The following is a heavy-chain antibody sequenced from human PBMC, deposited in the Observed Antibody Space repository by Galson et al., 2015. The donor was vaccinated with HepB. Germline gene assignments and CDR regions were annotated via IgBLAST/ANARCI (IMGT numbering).Heavy chain of an antibody. CDR1: GFTFSSYS. V-gene: IGHV3-21*01. J-gene: IGHJ3*02. D-gene: IGHD4-17*01. CDR3: ARRPPITVTNDAFDI. CDR2: ISSSSSSYI. Sequence: SLRLSCAASGFTFSSYSMNWVRQAPGKGLEWVSSISSSSSSYIYYADTVKGRFTISRDNAKNSLYLQMNSLRAEDTAVYYCARRPPITVTNDAFDIWGQGTMVTVSS.